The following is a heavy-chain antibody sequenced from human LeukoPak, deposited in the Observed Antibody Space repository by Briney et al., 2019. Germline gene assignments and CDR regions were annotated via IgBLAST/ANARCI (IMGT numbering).Heavy chain of an antibody. CDR2: IIPIFGIA. CDR1: GGTFSNYA. V-gene: IGHV1-69*04. D-gene: IGHD3-22*01. CDR3: ARVGGHDSGGYSTTALQH. Sequence: GASVKVSCKASGGTFSNYAISWVRQAPGQGLEWMGRIIPIFGIANYAQKFLGRVTITADKSTSTAYMELSSLRSEDTAVYYCARVGGHDSGGYSTTALQHWGQGTLVTVAS. J-gene: IGHJ1*01.